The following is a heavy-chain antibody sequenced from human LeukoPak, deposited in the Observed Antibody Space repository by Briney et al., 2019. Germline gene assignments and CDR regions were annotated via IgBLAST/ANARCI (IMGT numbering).Heavy chain of an antibody. V-gene: IGHV4-34*01. CDR1: GGSFSGYY. CDR3: ARHARYSSSWYEYNWFDP. D-gene: IGHD6-13*01. CDR2: INHSGST. Sequence: SSETLSLTCAVYGGSFSGYYWSWIRQPPGEGLEWIGEINHSGSTNYNPSLKSRVTISVDTSKNQFSLKLSSVTAADTAVYYCARHARYSSSWYEYNWFDPWGQGTLVTVSS. J-gene: IGHJ5*02.